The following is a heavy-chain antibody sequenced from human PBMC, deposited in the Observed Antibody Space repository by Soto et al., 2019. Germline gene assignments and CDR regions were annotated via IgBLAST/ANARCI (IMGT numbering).Heavy chain of an antibody. J-gene: IGHJ4*02. CDR3: ARGDYHDSGTYYRSEYSFDY. CDR2: INYSGST. CDR1: GGAISSYY. Sequence: PSETLSLTCTVSGGAISSYYWSWIRQSPGERLEWIGYINYSGSTNYNPSLKSRVTISLDRPNNQFSLRVSSVTAADTAVYYCARGDYHDSGTYYRSEYSFDYWGQGALVTVSS. D-gene: IGHD3-22*01. V-gene: IGHV4-59*01.